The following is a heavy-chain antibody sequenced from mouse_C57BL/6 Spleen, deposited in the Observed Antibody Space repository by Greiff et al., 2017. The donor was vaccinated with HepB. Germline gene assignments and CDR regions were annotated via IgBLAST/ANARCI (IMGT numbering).Heavy chain of an antibody. CDR3: ARLNYGSSYEEGYFDV. CDR1: GYKFKSSG. J-gene: IGHJ1*03. V-gene: IGHV1-58*01. D-gene: IGHD1-1*01. Sequence: VQLQQSGAELVRPGSSVKMSCKTSGYKFKSSGINWVKQRPGQGLEWIGYIYIGNGYTEYNEKFKGKATLTSDTSSSTAYMQLSSLTSEDSAIYFCARLNYGSSYEEGYFDVWGTGTTVTVSS. CDR2: IYIGNGYT.